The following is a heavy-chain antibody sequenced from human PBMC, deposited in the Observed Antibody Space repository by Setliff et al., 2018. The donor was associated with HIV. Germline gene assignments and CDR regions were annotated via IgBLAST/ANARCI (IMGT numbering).Heavy chain of an antibody. D-gene: IGHD3-3*01. CDR3: ARASYFNFWGAPGGFDY. J-gene: IGHJ4*02. V-gene: IGHV4-59*11. CDR2: IYYSGST. CDR1: GGSISSHS. Sequence: SETLSLTCTVSGGSISSHSWNWIRQPPGKGLEWIGSIYYSGSTNYNPSLKSRVTISEDTSKNHFSLKLSSVTAADTAVYYCARASYFNFWGAPGGFDYWGQGTLVTVSS.